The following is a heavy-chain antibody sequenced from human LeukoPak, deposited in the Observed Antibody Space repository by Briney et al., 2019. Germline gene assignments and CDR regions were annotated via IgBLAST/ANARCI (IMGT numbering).Heavy chain of an antibody. J-gene: IGHJ6*02. CDR2: ISWNSGSI. CDR3: AKDSAVAGTYGMDV. D-gene: IGHD6-19*01. CDR1: GFTFDDYA. Sequence: PGGSLRLSCAASGFTFDDYAMHWVRQAPGKGLEWVSGISWNSGSIGYADSVKGRFTISRDNAKNSLYLQMNSLRAEDTALYYCAKDSAVAGTYGMDVWGQGTTVTVSS. V-gene: IGHV3-9*01.